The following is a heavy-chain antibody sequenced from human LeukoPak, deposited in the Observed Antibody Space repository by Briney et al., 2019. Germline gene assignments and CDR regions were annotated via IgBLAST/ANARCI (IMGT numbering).Heavy chain of an antibody. Sequence: ASVKVSCKVSGYTLTELSMHWVRQAPGKGLEWMGGFDPEDGETIYAQKFQGRVTMTEDTSTDTAYMELGSLRSEDTAVYYCALSIVGAIDFDYWGQGTLVTVSS. CDR1: GYTLTELS. J-gene: IGHJ4*02. CDR3: ALSIVGAIDFDY. CDR2: FDPEDGET. V-gene: IGHV1-24*01. D-gene: IGHD1-26*01.